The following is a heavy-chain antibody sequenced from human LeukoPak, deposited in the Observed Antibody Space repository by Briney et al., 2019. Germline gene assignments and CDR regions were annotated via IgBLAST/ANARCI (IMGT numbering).Heavy chain of an antibody. CDR3: AKEIPYSGSYLD. CDR1: GLRFSDYY. CDR2: ISGSGGST. Sequence: GGSLRLSCAASGLRFSDYYVSWIRQAPGKGLEWVSAISGSGGSTYYADSVKGRFTISRDNSKNTLYLQMNSLRAEDTAVYYCAKEIPYSGSYLDWGQGTLVTVSS. V-gene: IGHV3-23*01. D-gene: IGHD1-26*01. J-gene: IGHJ4*02.